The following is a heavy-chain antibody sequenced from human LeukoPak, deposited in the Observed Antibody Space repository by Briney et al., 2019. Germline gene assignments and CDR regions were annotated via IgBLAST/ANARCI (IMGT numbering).Heavy chain of an antibody. CDR2: ISNSGST. J-gene: IGHJ6*03. Sequence: SETLSLTCTVSGGSISSHYWTWIQQSPVKGLEWIGDISNSGSTSHNPSLKSRVTISIDTSKNRFSLKLSSVTAADTAVYYCGRDALVGYFSYYYMDVWGKGTTVTVSS. D-gene: IGHD2-15*01. CDR1: GGSISSHY. V-gene: IGHV4-59*11. CDR3: GRDALVGYFSYYYMDV.